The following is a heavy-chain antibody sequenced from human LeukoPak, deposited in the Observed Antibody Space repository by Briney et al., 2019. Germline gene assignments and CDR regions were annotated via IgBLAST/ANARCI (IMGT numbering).Heavy chain of an antibody. CDR3: ASENRIRYFDWLLYY. CDR1: GYTFTSYG. V-gene: IGHV1-18*01. CDR2: ISAYNGNT. J-gene: IGHJ4*02. D-gene: IGHD3-9*01. Sequence: GASVKVSCKASGYTFTSYGISWVRQAPGQGLEWMGWISAYNGNTNYAQKLQGRVTMTTDTSTSTAYMELRSLRSDDTAVYYCASENRIRYFDWLLYYWGQGTLVTVSS.